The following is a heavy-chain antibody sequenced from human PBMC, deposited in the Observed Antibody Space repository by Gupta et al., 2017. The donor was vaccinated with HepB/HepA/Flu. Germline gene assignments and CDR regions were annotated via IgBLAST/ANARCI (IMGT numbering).Heavy chain of an antibody. J-gene: IGHJ4*02. V-gene: IGHV3-30*18. CDR1: GFTFSSYG. CDR3: AKDIFYGGTNADDY. Sequence: QVQLVESGGGVVQPGRSLRLSCAASGFTFSSYGMHWVRQAPGKGLEWVAVISYDGSNKYYADSVKGRFTISRDNSKNTLYLQMNSLRAEDTAVYYCAKDIFYGGTNADDYWGQGTLVTVSS. CDR2: ISYDGSNK. D-gene: IGHD4-23*01.